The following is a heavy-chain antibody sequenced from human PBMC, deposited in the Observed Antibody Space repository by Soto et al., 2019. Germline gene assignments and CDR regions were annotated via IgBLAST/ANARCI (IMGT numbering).Heavy chain of an antibody. CDR2: IYYSGST. D-gene: IGHD5-12*01. CDR3: AREGEYSCFPRTGDEY. CDR1: RGVVLSYR. V-gene: IGHV4-59*02. Sequence: LAISCAECRGVVLSYRGILKQQNPGKGLEWIGYIYYSGSTNYNPSLKSRVTISVDTSKNQFSLKLSSVTAADTAVYYCAREGEYSCFPRTGDEY. J-gene: IGHJ1*01.